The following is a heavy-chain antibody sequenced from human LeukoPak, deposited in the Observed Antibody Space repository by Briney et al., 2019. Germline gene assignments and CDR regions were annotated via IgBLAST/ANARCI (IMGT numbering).Heavy chain of an antibody. D-gene: IGHD2-15*01. V-gene: IGHV1-18*01. CDR2: ISAYNGNT. CDR3: ARDPHQYCSGGSCYPWFDP. CDR1: GYTFTSYG. Sequence: RASVTVSCKASGYTFTSYGISWVRQAPGQGLEWMGWISAYNGNTNYAQKLQGRVTMTTDTSTSTAYMELRSLRSDDTAVYYCARDPHQYCSGGSCYPWFDPWGQGTLVTVSS. J-gene: IGHJ5*02.